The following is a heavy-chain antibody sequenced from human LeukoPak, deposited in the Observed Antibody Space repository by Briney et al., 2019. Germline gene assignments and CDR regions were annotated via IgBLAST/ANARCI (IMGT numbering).Heavy chain of an antibody. CDR1: GFTFRSYG. V-gene: IGHV3-30*03. CDR3: ATEYCSGGLCSIVGLDY. J-gene: IGHJ4*02. CDR2: IIFDGNKK. Sequence: PGRSLRLSCAASGFTFRSYGMHWVRQAPGKGLEWLAVIIFDGNKKYYADSVKGRFTISRDNSKNTLSLQMNSLRAEDTAVYYCATEYCSGGLCSIVGLDYWGQGTLVTVSS. D-gene: IGHD2-8*02.